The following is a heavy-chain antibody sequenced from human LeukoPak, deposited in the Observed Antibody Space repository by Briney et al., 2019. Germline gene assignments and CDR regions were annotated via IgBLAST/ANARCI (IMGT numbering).Heavy chain of an antibody. CDR3: ARDGYGLGEYFDY. CDR2: ISGSGGST. CDR1: GFTFSSYA. Sequence: GGSLRLSCAASGFTFSSYAMSWVRQAPGKGLEWVSAISGSGGSTYYADSVKGRFTISRDNAKNSLYLQMNSLRAEDTAVYYCARDGYGLGEYFDYWGQGTLVTVSS. D-gene: IGHD5-12*01. J-gene: IGHJ4*02. V-gene: IGHV3-23*01.